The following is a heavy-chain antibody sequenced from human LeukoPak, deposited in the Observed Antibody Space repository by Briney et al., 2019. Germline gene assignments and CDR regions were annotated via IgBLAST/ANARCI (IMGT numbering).Heavy chain of an antibody. Sequence: PGRSLRLSCAASGFTFDDYAMHWVRQAPGKGLEWVSGISWNSGSIGYADSVKGRFTISRDNAKNSLYLQMNSLRAEDTALYYCAKDAGWKGSGWYYFDYWGQGTLVTVSS. J-gene: IGHJ4*02. CDR1: GFTFDDYA. CDR3: AKDAGWKGSGWYYFDY. CDR2: ISWNSGSI. D-gene: IGHD6-19*01. V-gene: IGHV3-9*01.